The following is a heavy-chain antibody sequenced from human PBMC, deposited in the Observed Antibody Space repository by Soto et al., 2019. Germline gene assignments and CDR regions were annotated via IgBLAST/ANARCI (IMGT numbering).Heavy chain of an antibody. Sequence: SETLSLTCTVSGGSITNYYWSWIRQPPGKGLEWIGYIYYSGTTNYNPSLKSRVTISVDTSRNQFSLRLTSVTPADTAVYYCALYCSSTSCYGQWDYWGQGTMVTVS. D-gene: IGHD2-2*01. V-gene: IGHV4-59*03. J-gene: IGHJ4*02. CDR1: GGSITNYY. CDR3: ALYCSSTSCYGQWDY. CDR2: IYYSGTT.